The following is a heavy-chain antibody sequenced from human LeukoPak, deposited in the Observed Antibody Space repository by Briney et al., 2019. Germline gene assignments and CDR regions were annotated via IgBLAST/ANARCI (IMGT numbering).Heavy chain of an antibody. D-gene: IGHD1-26*01. CDR1: GGSFSGYY. V-gene: IGHV4-34*01. CDR3: ARDYSGAGTVGATSGY. Sequence: SETLSLTCAVYGGSFSGYYWSWIRQPPGKGLEWIGEINHSGSTNYNPSLKSRVTISVDTSKNQFSLKLNYVTAADTAVYYCARDYSGAGTVGATSGYWGQGTLVTVSS. CDR2: INHSGST. J-gene: IGHJ4*02.